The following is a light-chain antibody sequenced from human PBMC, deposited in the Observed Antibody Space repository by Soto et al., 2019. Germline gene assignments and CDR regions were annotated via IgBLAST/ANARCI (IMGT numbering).Light chain of an antibody. CDR3: NSYAGSNNVV. CDR2: EVT. V-gene: IGLV2-8*01. Sequence: QSALTQPPSASGSPGQSVTISCTGTSSDVGGYNYVSWYQQHPGKAPKLMIYEVTKRPSGVPDRFSGSKSGNTASLTVSGLQVEDAADYYCNSYAGSNNVVFGGGTKLTVL. CDR1: SSDVGGYNY. J-gene: IGLJ2*01.